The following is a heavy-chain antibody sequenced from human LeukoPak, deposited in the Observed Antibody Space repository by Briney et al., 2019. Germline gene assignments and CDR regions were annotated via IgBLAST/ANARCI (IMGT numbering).Heavy chain of an antibody. CDR3: ARGFRQQLVTGWFDP. J-gene: IGHJ5*02. V-gene: IGHV4-59*01. CDR2: IYHSGST. CDR1: GDSINSYY. D-gene: IGHD6-13*01. Sequence: SETLSLTCSVSGDSINSYYWIWIRQSPGRGLEYIGYIYHSGSTNYNPSLRSRVTMSVGTSKNQFSLRLTSVSAADTAVYYCARGFRQQLVTGWFDPWGQGTQVTVSS.